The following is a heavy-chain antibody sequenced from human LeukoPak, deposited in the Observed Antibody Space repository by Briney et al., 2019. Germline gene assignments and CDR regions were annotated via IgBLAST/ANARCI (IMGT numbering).Heavy chain of an antibody. CDR3: AREVYGDYPNYYYYGMDV. J-gene: IGHJ6*02. D-gene: IGHD4-17*01. Sequence: GASVTVSCKASGYTFTSYGISWVRQAPGQGLEWMGWISAYNGNTNYPQKLQGRVAMTTDTSTSTAYMELRSLRSDDTAVYYCAREVYGDYPNYYYYGMDVWGQGTTVTVSS. CDR1: GYTFTSYG. CDR2: ISAYNGNT. V-gene: IGHV1-18*01.